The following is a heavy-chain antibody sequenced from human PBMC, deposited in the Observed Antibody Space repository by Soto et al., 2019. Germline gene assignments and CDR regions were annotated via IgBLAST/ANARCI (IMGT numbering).Heavy chain of an antibody. CDR1: GYTLTRYC. D-gene: IGHD2-2*01. CDR2: INPNSGST. V-gene: IGHV1-46*01. J-gene: IGHJ5*02. CDR3: ARDIVVAPTARGWFDP. Sequence: GASVKVSCKASGYTLTRYCIHWVRQAPGQGLEWMGIINPNSGSTSYAQKFQDRVTMTRDTSTSTVYMELSSLRSEDTAVYYCARDIVVAPTARGWFDPWGQGTLVTVSS.